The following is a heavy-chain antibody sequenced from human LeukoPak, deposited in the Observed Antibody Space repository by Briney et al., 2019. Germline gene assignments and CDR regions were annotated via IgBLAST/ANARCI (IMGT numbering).Heavy chain of an antibody. CDR2: INHCGST. J-gene: IGHJ5*02. Sequence: SETLSLTCAVYGGSFSGYYWSWIRQPPGKGLEWIGEINHCGSTNYNPSLKSRVTISVDKSKDQFSLKQSSVTAADTAVYYCGRAGWYYDFWSGSPKGRPWFDPWGQGTLVTVSS. CDR1: GGSFSGYY. D-gene: IGHD3-3*01. CDR3: GRAGWYYDFWSGSPKGRPWFDP. V-gene: IGHV4-34*01.